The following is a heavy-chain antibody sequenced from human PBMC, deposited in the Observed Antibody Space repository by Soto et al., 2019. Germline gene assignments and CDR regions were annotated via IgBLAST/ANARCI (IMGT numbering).Heavy chain of an antibody. J-gene: IGHJ6*03. D-gene: IGHD3-3*01. CDR2: ISGSGGST. V-gene: IGHV3-23*01. Sequence: HPGGSLRLSCAASGFTFSSYAMSWVRQAPGKGLEWVSAISGSGGSTYYADSVKGRFTISRDNSKNTLYLQMNSLRAEDTAVYYCAKALVLRFLEWPFPAYYMDVWGKGTTVTVSS. CDR3: AKALVLRFLEWPFPAYYMDV. CDR1: GFTFSSYA.